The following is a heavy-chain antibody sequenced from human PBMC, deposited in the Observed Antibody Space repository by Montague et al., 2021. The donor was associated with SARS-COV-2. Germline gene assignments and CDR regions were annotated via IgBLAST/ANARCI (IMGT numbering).Heavy chain of an antibody. D-gene: IGHD3-10*01. J-gene: IGHJ3*02. Sequence: SEALSLTCTVSGGSITRNYYWGWIRQPPGKGLEWVGNIYYSGTTFINPSLKSRVTISVDASKNQFSLNLTSVTAADTAVYYCARPLVRGVLKAFDIWGQGALVIVSS. V-gene: IGHV4-39*01. CDR2: IYYSGTT. CDR3: ARPLVRGVLKAFDI. CDR1: GGSITRNYY.